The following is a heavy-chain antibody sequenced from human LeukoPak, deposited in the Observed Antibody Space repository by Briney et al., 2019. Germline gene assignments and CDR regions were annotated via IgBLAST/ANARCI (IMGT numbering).Heavy chain of an antibody. D-gene: IGHD3-16*01. CDR1: GGSISSSSYY. J-gene: IGHJ4*02. Sequence: PSETLSLTCTVSGGSISSSSYYWGWIRQPPGKGLEWIGSIYYSGGTYYNPSLKSRVTISVDTSKNQFSLKLSSATAADTAVYYCARAAPDTFGGVTRHWGQGTLVTVSS. V-gene: IGHV4-39*07. CDR3: ARAAPDTFGGVTRH. CDR2: IYYSGGT.